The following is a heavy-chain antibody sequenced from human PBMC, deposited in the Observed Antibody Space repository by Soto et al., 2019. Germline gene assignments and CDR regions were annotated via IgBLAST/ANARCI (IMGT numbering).Heavy chain of an antibody. Sequence: EVRLVESGGGLVQPGGSLRLSCEASGFTFSSSNLNWVRQAPGKGLEWVSYISFSSGNIYYADSVKGRFTISRDNHKNSLDLQMNSLRDEDTAVYYCARAPGESGSYYGLFDYWGQGSLVTVSS. CDR3: ARAPGESGSYYGLFDY. CDR2: ISFSSGNI. J-gene: IGHJ4*02. D-gene: IGHD1-26*01. V-gene: IGHV3-48*02. CDR1: GFTFSSSN.